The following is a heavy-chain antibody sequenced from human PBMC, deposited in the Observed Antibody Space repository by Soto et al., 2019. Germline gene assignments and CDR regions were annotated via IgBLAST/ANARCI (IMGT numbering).Heavy chain of an antibody. CDR1: GGSISSYY. V-gene: IGHV4-4*07. J-gene: IGHJ6*02. CDR2: IYTSGST. D-gene: IGHD1-1*01. CDR3: ASRTRSTSHYYGMDV. Sequence: QVQLQESGPGLVKPSETLSLTCTVSGGSISSYYWSWIRQPAGKGLEWIGRIYTSGSTNYNPSLKGRVPMSVDTSKNQFSLKLSSVTAADTAVYYCASRTRSTSHYYGMDVWGQGTTVTVSS.